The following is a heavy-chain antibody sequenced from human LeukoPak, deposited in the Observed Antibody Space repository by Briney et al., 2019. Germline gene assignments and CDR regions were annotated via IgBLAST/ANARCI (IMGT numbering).Heavy chain of an antibody. CDR2: IYYSGST. J-gene: IGHJ4*02. V-gene: IGHV4-59*01. Sequence: SETLSLTCTVSGGSISSYYWSWIRQPPGKGREWIGYIYYSGSTNYNPSLKSRVTISVDTSKNQFSLKLSSVTAADTAVYYCAGEAGYCSGGSCYGAWFDYWGQGTLVTVSS. D-gene: IGHD2-15*01. CDR1: GGSISSYY. CDR3: AGEAGYCSGGSCYGAWFDY.